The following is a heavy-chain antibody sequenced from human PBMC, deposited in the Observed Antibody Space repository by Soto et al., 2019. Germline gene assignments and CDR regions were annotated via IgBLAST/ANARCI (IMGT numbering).Heavy chain of an antibody. J-gene: IGHJ6*03. Sequence: GGSLRLSCAASGFTFSSYAMSWVRQAPGKGLEWVSAISGSGGSTYYADSVKGRFTISRDNSKNTLYLQMNSLRAEDTAVYYCAKGRGDSSSGMPQKNYYSYYMDVWGKGPTVTVSS. D-gene: IGHD6-13*01. CDR2: ISGSGGST. V-gene: IGHV3-23*01. CDR1: GFTFSSYA. CDR3: AKGRGDSSSGMPQKNYYSYYMDV.